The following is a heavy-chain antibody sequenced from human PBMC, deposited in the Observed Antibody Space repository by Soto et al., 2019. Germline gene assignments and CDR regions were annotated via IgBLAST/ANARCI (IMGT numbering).Heavy chain of an antibody. CDR2: FESIGDTT. D-gene: IGHD3-10*01. CDR1: GFSFSSYG. J-gene: IGHJ3*01. V-gene: IGHV3-23*01. CDR3: GKGSGPGAVDG. Sequence: EVQLLESGGGVVQPGGSLRLSCAASGFSFSSYGMSWVRQAPGKGLEWVSTFESIGDTTYYADSVKGRFTVSRDNSNNRRYLQMSGLRADDTAVYYCGKGSGPGAVDGWGQGTVVTVSS.